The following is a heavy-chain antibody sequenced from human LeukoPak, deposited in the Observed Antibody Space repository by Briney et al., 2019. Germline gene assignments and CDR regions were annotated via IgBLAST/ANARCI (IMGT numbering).Heavy chain of an antibody. CDR2: IRSKVNGGTI. V-gene: IGHV3-49*04. CDR1: GFTFRDYA. J-gene: IGHJ4*02. D-gene: IGHD3-22*01. Sequence: PGGSLRLSCTAPGFTFRDYAMSWVRQAPGKGLEWVGFIRSKVNGGTIEYAAAVKGRFTISRDDSKDIAYLQMNSLKTDDTAVYYCSRDNYYDSSVYSKYFFDYWGQGTLVTVSS. CDR3: SRDNYYDSSVYSKYFFDY.